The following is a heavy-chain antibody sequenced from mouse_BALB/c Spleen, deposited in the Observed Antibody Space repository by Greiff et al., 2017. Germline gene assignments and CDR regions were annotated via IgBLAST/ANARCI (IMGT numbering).Heavy chain of an antibody. V-gene: IGHV1S34*01. CDR3: ARSELGRAWFAY. J-gene: IGHJ3*01. D-gene: IGHD4-1*01. Sequence: LVKTGASVKISCKASGYSFTGYYMHWVKQSHGKSLEWIGYISCYNGATSYNQKFKGKATFTVDTSSSTAYMQFNSLTSEDSAVYYCARSELGRAWFAYWGQGTLVTVSA. CDR2: ISCYNGAT. CDR1: GYSFTGYY.